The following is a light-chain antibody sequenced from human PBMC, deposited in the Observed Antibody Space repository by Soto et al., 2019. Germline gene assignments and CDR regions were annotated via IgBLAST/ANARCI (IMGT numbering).Light chain of an antibody. CDR3: QQRSYWPPT. CDR1: QSVSSY. V-gene: IGKV3-11*01. J-gene: IGKJ3*01. Sequence: EIVLTQSAATLSLSPGERATLSCRASQSVSSYLAWYQQKPGQAPRLLIYDASNRATGIPARFSGSGSGTDLTLTISSLEPEDFAVYYCQQRSYWPPTFGPGTKLDI. CDR2: DAS.